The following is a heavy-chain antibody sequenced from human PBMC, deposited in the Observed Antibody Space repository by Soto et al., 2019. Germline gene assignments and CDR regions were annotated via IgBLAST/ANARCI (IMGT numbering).Heavy chain of an antibody. CDR2: ISGSGGST. V-gene: IGHV3-23*01. CDR1: GFTFSSYA. D-gene: IGHD3-22*01. CDR3: AKNPVGYYDSSALDY. J-gene: IGHJ4*02. Sequence: PVGSLRLSCAASGFTFSSYAMSWVRQAPGKGLEWVSAISGSGGSTYYADSVKGRFTISRDNSKNTLYLQMNSLRAEDTAVYYCAKNPVGYYDSSALDYWGQGTLVTVSS.